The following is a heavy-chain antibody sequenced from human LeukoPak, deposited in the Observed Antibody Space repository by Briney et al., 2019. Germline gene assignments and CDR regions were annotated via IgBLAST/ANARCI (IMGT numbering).Heavy chain of an antibody. D-gene: IGHD6-6*01. V-gene: IGHV4-61*01. CDR3: ARSEYSSSSGHFDY. J-gene: IGHJ4*02. Sequence: SETLSLTCTVSGXSVSSGNYYWSWIRQPPGKGLEWIGYIYYSGSTNYNPSLKSRVTISVDTSKNQFSLKLSSVTAADTAVYYCARSEYSSSSGHFDYWGQGILVTVSS. CDR2: IYYSGST. CDR1: GXSVSSGNYY.